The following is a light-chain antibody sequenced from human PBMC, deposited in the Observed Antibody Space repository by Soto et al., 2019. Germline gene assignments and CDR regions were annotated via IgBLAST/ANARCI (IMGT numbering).Light chain of an antibody. CDR2: GAS. CDR1: QSVSSY. J-gene: IGKJ4*01. Sequence: ETLFTQSPATLSLSPGERTTRSCRAGQSVSSYLAWYQQKPGQAPRLLIYGASSRATGIPDRFSGSRSGTAFTLTISRLETEDSAVYYCQQYGSSPLTFGGGTKVDI. V-gene: IGKV3-20*01. CDR3: QQYGSSPLT.